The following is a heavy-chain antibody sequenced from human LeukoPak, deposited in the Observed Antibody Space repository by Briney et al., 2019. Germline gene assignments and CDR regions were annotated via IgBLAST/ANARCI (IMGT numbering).Heavy chain of an antibody. J-gene: IGHJ2*01. D-gene: IGHD3-16*02. CDR1: GGSISSYY. V-gene: IGHV4-59*01. CDR2: INYSGST. CDR3: ARARDYVWGSYRYWYFDL. Sequence: SETLSLTCTVTGGSISSYYWSWIRQPPGKGLEWIGYINYSGSTNYIPSLKSRVSISVDTSKNQFSLNLSSVTAADTAVYYCARARDYVWGSYRYWYFDLWGRGTLVTVSS.